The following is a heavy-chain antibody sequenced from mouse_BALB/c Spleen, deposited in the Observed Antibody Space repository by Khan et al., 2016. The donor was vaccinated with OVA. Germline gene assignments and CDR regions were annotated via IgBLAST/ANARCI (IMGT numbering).Heavy chain of an antibody. CDR3: AKNYRYDVYFDY. V-gene: IGHV1S136*01. CDR2: IYPYNDDT. Sequence: VQLKQSGPELVKPGASVRMSCKASEYTFTSYVMHWVKQKPGQGLEWIGYIYPYNDDTKYNEKFKGKATLTSDKSSSTAYMELSSLTSEDSAVYYCAKNYRYDVYFDYWGQGTTLTVSS. D-gene: IGHD2-14*01. CDR1: EYTFTSYV. J-gene: IGHJ2*01.